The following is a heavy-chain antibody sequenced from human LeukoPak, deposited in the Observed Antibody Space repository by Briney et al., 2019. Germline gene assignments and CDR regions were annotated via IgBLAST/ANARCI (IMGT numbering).Heavy chain of an antibody. CDR2: ISGSGGST. J-gene: IGHJ4*02. V-gene: IGHV3-23*01. D-gene: IGHD3-10*01. CDR3: AKGMVRVIPSSYFDY. Sequence: GGSLRLFCAASGFTFSNYAMSWVRQAPGKGLEWVSAISGSGGSTYYADSVKGRFTISRDNSKNTLYLQMNSLRAEDTAVYYCAKGMVRVIPSSYFDYWGQGTLVTVSS. CDR1: GFTFSNYA.